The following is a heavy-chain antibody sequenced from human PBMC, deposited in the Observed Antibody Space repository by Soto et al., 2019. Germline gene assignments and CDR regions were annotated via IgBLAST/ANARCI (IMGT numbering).Heavy chain of an antibody. CDR2: IHYSGTT. J-gene: IGHJ4*02. V-gene: IGHV4-59*01. D-gene: IGHD6-13*01. CDR3: AAGEASSRNLAPYYLDF. CDR1: RGSIGSYS. Sequence: PSETLSLTCTVSRGSIGSYSWTWIRQPPGKGPEWIGYIHYSGTTSFFPSYNPSLRSRVTISEDTSKNQFSLKLLSVTTADTAVYFCAAGEASSRNLAPYYLDFWGQGTLVTVSS.